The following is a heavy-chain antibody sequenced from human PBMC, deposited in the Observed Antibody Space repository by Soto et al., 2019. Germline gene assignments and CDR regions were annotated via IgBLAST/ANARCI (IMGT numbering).Heavy chain of an antibody. CDR3: ARNRVATNRLDPFHS. Sequence: SETLSLTCTVSGGSFSSYYWNWSRQPPGRGLEWVGESNHSGNTNYNPSLESRSTISLAASKNHFSLPLTSVTAADTAVYYCARNRVATNRLDPFHSWGQGALVTVSS. CDR2: SNHSGNT. CDR1: GGSFSSYY. D-gene: IGHD5-12*01. V-gene: IGHV4-34*01. J-gene: IGHJ4*02.